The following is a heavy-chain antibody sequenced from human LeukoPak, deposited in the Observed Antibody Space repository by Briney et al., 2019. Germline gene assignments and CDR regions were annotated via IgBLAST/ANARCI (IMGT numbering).Heavy chain of an antibody. CDR1: GYTFSRYA. J-gene: IGHJ4*02. CDR2: INAGDGNT. D-gene: IGHD4-17*01. CDR3: ARATHYGDYYPEGFDY. Sequence: ASVKVSCKASGYTFSRYAMHWVRQAPGQRLEWMGWINAGDGNTKYSQKFQGRVTITRDTSANTVYMELSSLRSEDTAVYYCARATHYGDYYPEGFDYWGQGTLVTASS. V-gene: IGHV1-3*01.